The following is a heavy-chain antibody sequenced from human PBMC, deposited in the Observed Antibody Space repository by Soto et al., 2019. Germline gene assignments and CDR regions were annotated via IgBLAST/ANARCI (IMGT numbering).Heavy chain of an antibody. D-gene: IGHD1-1*01. CDR1: GYTFTSYG. V-gene: IGHV1-8*01. CDR3: TITDTKTHANWRSE. Sequence: QVQLVQSGAEVKKPGASVKVSCKASGYTFTSYGINWVRQATGHGLEWMGWMNPNSGNTGYAQKFQGRVTMTRETSISTAYMELSSLRSEDTAVYYCTITDTKTHANWRSEWGQGTLVTVSS. J-gene: IGHJ4*02. CDR2: MNPNSGNT.